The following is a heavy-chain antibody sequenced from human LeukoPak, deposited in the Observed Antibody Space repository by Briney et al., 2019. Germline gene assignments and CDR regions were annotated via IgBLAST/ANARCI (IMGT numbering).Heavy chain of an antibody. J-gene: IGHJ4*02. V-gene: IGHV1-2*02. CDR1: GSTFTGYY. D-gene: IGHD3-9*01. CDR2: TYANSGGT. CDR3: ERSSRYDIWTGYPY. Sequence: ASVKVSCKASGSTFTGYYMHWVRQAPGQGHERVGWTYANSGGTNYAQKFQGRVTMTRDTSNSTAYMELSRLRSDDAAVYYCERSSRYDIWTGYPYWGQGTLVTVSP.